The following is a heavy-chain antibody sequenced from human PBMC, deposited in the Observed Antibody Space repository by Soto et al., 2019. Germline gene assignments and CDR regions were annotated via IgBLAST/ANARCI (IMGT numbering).Heavy chain of an antibody. Sequence: PSETLSLTCTVSGGSISSSSYYWGWIRQPPGKGLEWIGSIYYSGSTYYNPSLKSRVTISVDTSKNQFSLKLSSVTAADTAVYYCARHRVRIAAAGGFDYWGQGTLVTVSS. J-gene: IGHJ4*02. D-gene: IGHD6-13*01. CDR3: ARHRVRIAAAGGFDY. V-gene: IGHV4-39*01. CDR1: GGSISSSSYY. CDR2: IYYSGST.